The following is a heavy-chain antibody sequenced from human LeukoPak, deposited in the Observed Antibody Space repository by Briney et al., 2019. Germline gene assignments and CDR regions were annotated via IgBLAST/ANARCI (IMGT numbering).Heavy chain of an antibody. V-gene: IGHV3-7*04. D-gene: IGHD3-10*01. J-gene: IGHJ4*02. Sequence: PGGSLRLSCAVSGFTFSTKSMNWVRQAPGKGLEWVANIKQDGSEKYYVDSVKGRFTISRDNAKNSLYLQMNSLRAEDTAVYYCASDREYYYGSGSFDYWGQGTLVTVSS. CDR3: ASDREYYYGSGSFDY. CDR1: GFTFSTKS. CDR2: IKQDGSEK.